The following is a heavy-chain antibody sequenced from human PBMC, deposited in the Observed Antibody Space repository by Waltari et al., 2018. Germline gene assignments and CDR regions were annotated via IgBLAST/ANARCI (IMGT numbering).Heavy chain of an antibody. CDR3: ARDRAYWDLDH. V-gene: IGHV3-30*01. Sequence: QVQLVESGGGVVQPGRSLSLSCVASGFTFGSYDMHWVRQTPGEGLELLALISYEGSNIYYADSVKGRFTISRDNSKNTLYLEMNNLSAWDTALYYCARDRAYWDLDHWGQGALVTVSS. CDR2: ISYEGSNI. CDR1: GFTFGSYD. J-gene: IGHJ4*02. D-gene: IGHD1-26*01.